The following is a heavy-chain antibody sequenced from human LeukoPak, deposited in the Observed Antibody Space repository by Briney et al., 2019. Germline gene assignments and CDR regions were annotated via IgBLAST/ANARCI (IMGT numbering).Heavy chain of an antibody. V-gene: IGHV4-59*08. CDR3: ARHLHNCGDDCYIFDY. CDR2: IYYGGST. D-gene: IGHD2-21*01. CDR1: GCSIFSYY. J-gene: IGHJ4*02. Sequence: SETLSLTCTVSGCSIFSYYWSWIRQPPGKGLEWMGYIYYGGSTNYNSSLKSRVTISVDTSKNQFSLRVSSVTAADTAVYYCARHLHNCGDDCYIFDYWGQGPLVTVSS.